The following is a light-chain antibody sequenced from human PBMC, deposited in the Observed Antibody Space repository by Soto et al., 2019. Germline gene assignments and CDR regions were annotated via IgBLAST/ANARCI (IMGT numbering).Light chain of an antibody. Sequence: QSALAQPASVSGSPGQSITISCTGISTDVGSHDLVSWYKHPPGKAPKLIIYEGSKRPSGVSNRFSGSKSGNTASLTISWLQAEDEADYYCCSYAGSSALLFGGGTNLTVL. J-gene: IGLJ2*01. CDR3: CSYAGSSALL. CDR2: EGS. V-gene: IGLV2-23*01. CDR1: STDVGSHDL.